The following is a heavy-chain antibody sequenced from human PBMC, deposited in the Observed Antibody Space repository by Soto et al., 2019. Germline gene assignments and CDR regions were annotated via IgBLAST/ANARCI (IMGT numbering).Heavy chain of an antibody. J-gene: IGHJ4*02. D-gene: IGHD1-26*01. CDR3: ARFSGSYTRGLDY. CDR1: GFTFSDHY. CDR2: SRNKANSYSK. V-gene: IGHV3-72*01. Sequence: EVQLVESGGGLVQPGGSLRLSCAASGFTFSDHYMDWVRQAPGKGLEWVGRSRNKANSYSKEYAASVKGRFTISRDESKHSLYLQMNSLKTEDTAVYYCARFSGSYTRGLDYWGQGTLVTVSS.